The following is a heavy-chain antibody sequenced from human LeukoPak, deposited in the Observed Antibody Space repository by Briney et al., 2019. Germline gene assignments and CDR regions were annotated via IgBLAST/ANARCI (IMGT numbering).Heavy chain of an antibody. CDR2: LYNSGRT. CDR3: ARDRSDSSSWDMDY. Sequence: PETLSLTCTVSGGSISNYYWSWIRQPPGKGLEWIGYLYNSGRTNYNPSLKSRVTISVDMSTNQFSLKLSSVTAADTAVYYCARDRSDSSSWDMDYWGQGTLVTVSS. D-gene: IGHD6-13*01. J-gene: IGHJ4*02. CDR1: GGSISNYY. V-gene: IGHV4-4*08.